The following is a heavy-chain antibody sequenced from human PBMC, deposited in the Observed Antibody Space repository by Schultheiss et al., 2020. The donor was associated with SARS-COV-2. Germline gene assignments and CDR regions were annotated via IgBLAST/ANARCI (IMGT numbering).Heavy chain of an antibody. D-gene: IGHD6-13*01. Sequence: SETLSLTCTVSGGSISSYYWSWIRQPPGKGLEWIGYIYYSGSTNYNPSLKSRVTISVDTSKNQFSLKLSSVTAADTAVYYCARGWVQLVPNYYGMDVWGQGTTVTVSS. V-gene: IGHV4-59*08. J-gene: IGHJ6*02. CDR3: ARGWVQLVPNYYGMDV. CDR2: IYYSGST. CDR1: GGSISSYY.